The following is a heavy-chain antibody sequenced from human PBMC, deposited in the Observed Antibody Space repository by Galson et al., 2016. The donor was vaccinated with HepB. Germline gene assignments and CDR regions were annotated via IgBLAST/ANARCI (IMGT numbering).Heavy chain of an antibody. CDR1: GFSFINAP. CDR3: AKDPAFPDAFDI. Sequence: SLRLSCAASGFSFINAPMAWFRQGPGKGLEWVSTINTVAEDTHYADSVKGRFTISRDNSKSTLDLEMSNLRAKDTALYYSAKDPAFPDAFDIWGPGTMVTVSS. J-gene: IGHJ3*02. V-gene: IGHV3-23*01. CDR2: INTVAEDT.